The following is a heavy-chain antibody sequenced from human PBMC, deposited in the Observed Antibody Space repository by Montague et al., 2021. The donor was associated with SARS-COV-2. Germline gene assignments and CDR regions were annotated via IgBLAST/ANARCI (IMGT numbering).Heavy chain of an antibody. Sequence: SLRLSCAGSGFTFNNYGIHWVRHIEGKGLEWVAAISYEGSKKKYADSVKGRFTISRDSFKSTVYLQMNSLKPEDTAVYFCAKPNEILWLGQFSRDAFEIWGQGTMVTVSS. CDR1: GFTFNNYG. D-gene: IGHD6-19*01. V-gene: IGHV3-30*18. CDR3: AKPNEILWLGQFSRDAFEI. CDR2: ISYEGSKK. J-gene: IGHJ3*02.